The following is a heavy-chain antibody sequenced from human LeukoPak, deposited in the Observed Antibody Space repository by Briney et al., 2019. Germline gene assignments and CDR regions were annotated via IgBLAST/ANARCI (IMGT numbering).Heavy chain of an antibody. CDR1: GFTFSSYW. Sequence: GGSLRLCCAASGFTFSSYWMSWVRQAPGKGLEWVANIKQDGSEKYYVDSVKGRFTISRDNAKNSLYLQMNSLRAEDTAVYYCARVSIAARPVFDYWGQGTLVTVSS. J-gene: IGHJ4*02. V-gene: IGHV3-7*01. CDR2: IKQDGSEK. D-gene: IGHD6-6*01. CDR3: ARVSIAARPVFDY.